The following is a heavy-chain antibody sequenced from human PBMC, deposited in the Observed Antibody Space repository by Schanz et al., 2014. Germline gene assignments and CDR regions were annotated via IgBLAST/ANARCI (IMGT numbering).Heavy chain of an antibody. V-gene: IGHV3-48*02. CDR1: GFSFSDYS. Sequence: EVQLVESGGVVVQPGGSLRLSCAASGFSFSDYSMNWVRQAPGKGLEWISYIKISGDVFYTDSVKGRFTISRDNAKSSLYLQMSSLRDEDTAIYYCVRDYNWGFDNWGQGTLVTVSS. D-gene: IGHD7-27*01. CDR2: IKISGDV. J-gene: IGHJ4*02. CDR3: VRDYNWGFDN.